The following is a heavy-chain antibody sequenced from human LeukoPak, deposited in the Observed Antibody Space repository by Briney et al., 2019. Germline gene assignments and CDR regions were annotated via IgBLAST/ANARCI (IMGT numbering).Heavy chain of an antibody. Sequence: PGGTLRLSCAASGFTFSSYPMSWVRQAPGKGLEWVSAISGSGGSTYYADSVKGRFTISRDNSKNTLYLQMNSLRAEDTAVYYCAGRGSGSYFDYWGQGTLVTVSS. CDR3: AGRGSGSYFDY. CDR2: ISGSGGST. CDR1: GFTFSSYP. V-gene: IGHV3-23*01. J-gene: IGHJ4*02. D-gene: IGHD3-10*01.